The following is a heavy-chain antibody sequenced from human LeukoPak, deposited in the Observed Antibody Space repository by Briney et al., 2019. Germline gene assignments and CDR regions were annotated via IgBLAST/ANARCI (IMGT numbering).Heavy chain of an antibody. CDR1: GYTFTDYF. D-gene: IGHD2-2*01. Sequence: GASVKVSCKASGYTFTDYFMHWVRQAPGQGLEWMGWISAYNGNTNYAQKLQGRVTMTTDTSTSTAYMELRSLRSDDTAVYYCARVLGGLVVPAAIGFSVWFDPWGQGTLVTVSS. CDR3: ARVLGGLVVPAAIGFSVWFDP. V-gene: IGHV1-18*04. J-gene: IGHJ5*02. CDR2: ISAYNGNT.